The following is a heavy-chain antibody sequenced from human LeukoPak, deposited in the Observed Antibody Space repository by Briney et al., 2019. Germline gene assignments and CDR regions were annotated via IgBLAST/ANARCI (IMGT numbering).Heavy chain of an antibody. V-gene: IGHV4-30-2*01. CDR2: IYHSGST. Sequence: SQTLSLTCAVSGGSISSGGYSWSWIRQPPGKGLEWIGYIYHSGSTYYNPSLKSRVTISVDRSKNQFSLKLSSVAAADTAVYYCASVRGLGEFDYWGQGTLVTVSS. J-gene: IGHJ4*02. CDR1: GGSISSGGYS. CDR3: ASVRGLGEFDY. D-gene: IGHD3-10*01.